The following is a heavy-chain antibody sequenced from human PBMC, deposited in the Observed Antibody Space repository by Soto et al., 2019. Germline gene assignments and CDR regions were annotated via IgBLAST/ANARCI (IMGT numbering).Heavy chain of an antibody. CDR3: ARRIVGATSFMK. D-gene: IGHD1-26*01. V-gene: IGHV4-34*01. CDR1: GGSFSGYY. Sequence: SETLSLTCAVYGGSFSGYYWSWIRQPPGKGLEWIGEINHSGSTNYNPSLKSRVTISVDTSKNQFSLKLSSVTAADTAVYYCARRIVGATSFMKWGQGTLVTVSS. J-gene: IGHJ4*02. CDR2: INHSGST.